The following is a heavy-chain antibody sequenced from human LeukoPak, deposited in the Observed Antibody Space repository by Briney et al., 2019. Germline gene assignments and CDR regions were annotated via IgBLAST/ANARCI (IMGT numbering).Heavy chain of an antibody. V-gene: IGHV3-23*01. CDR3: ARDLGRAARPVFHH. CDR1: GFTLSNYA. J-gene: IGHJ4*02. CDR2: FSGSGGNT. Sequence: GGSLRLSCAASGFTLSNYAVNWVRQAPGKGLEWVSTFSGSGGNTYYADSVKGRFTISRDDSKNTLYLQMDSLRAEDTAVYYCARDLGRAARPVFHHWGQGTLVTVSS. D-gene: IGHD6-6*01.